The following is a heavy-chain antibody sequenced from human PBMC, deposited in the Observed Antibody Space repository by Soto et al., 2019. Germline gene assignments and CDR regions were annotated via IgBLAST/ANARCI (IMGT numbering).Heavy chain of an antibody. D-gene: IGHD5-12*01. CDR2: ISYDGSNK. Sequence: QVQLVESGGGVVQPGRSLRLSCAASGFTFSSYAMHWVRQAPGKGLEWVAVISYDGSNKYYADSVKGRFTISRDNSKNTLYLQMNSLRAEDTAVYYWARQYGGQKSSPFAYWGQGTLVTVSS. V-gene: IGHV3-30-3*01. CDR3: ARQYGGQKSSPFAY. J-gene: IGHJ4*02. CDR1: GFTFSSYA.